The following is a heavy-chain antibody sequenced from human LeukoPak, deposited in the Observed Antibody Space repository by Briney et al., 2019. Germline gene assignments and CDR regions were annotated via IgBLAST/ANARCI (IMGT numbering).Heavy chain of an antibody. Sequence: GASVKVSCKASGYXFTGYYIHWVRQAPGQGLEWMGWINPNSGGTNYAQKFQGRVTMTRDTSISTAYMELSRLRSDDTAVYYCARAGNAYYDILTGSRLDYWGQGTLVTVSS. J-gene: IGHJ4*02. CDR1: GYXFTGYY. V-gene: IGHV1-2*02. CDR2: INPNSGGT. CDR3: ARAGNAYYDILTGSRLDY. D-gene: IGHD3-9*01.